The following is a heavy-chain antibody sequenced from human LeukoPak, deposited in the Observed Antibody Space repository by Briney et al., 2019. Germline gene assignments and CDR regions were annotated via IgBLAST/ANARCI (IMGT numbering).Heavy chain of an antibody. Sequence: GGSLRLSCAASGFTFSSYAMHWVRQAPGKGLEYVSAISSNGGSTYYANSVKCRFTISRDNSKNTLYLQMGSLRAEDMAVYYCARAPLPHYYGSGSYCSYWGQGTLVTVSS. CDR1: GFTFSSYA. V-gene: IGHV3-64*01. CDR3: ARAPLPHYYGSGSYCSY. J-gene: IGHJ4*02. CDR2: ISSNGGST. D-gene: IGHD3-10*01.